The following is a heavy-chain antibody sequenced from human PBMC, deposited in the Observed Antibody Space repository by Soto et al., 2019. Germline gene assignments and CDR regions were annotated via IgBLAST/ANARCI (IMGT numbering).Heavy chain of an antibody. J-gene: IGHJ4*02. D-gene: IGHD2-2*02. CDR2: ISGRGGTT. V-gene: IGHV3-23*01. CDR3: AKDDIVVVPAAIIDY. CDR1: GFTFNNYA. Sequence: GGSLRLSCAASGFTFNNYAMNWVRQAPGKGLEWVSGISGRGGTTYYADSVKGRFTISRDNSKNTLYLQMNSLRAEDTAVYYCAKDDIVVVPAAIIDYWGQGTLVTVSS.